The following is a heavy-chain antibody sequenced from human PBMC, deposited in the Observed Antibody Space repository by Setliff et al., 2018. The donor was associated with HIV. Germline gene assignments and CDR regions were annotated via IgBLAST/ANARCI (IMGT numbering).Heavy chain of an antibody. CDR3: ARSPGDYLFDY. CDR2: IDPEDGET. V-gene: IGHV1-3*01. CDR1: GYYPSIDY. Sequence: ASVKVSCKTFGYYPSIDYMHWVRQAPGKGLEWMGRIDPEDGETIYGAKFQGRVTITRDASASTAYMELSSLRSEDTAVYYCARSPGDYLFDYWGQGTLVTAPQ. D-gene: IGHD4-17*01. J-gene: IGHJ4*02.